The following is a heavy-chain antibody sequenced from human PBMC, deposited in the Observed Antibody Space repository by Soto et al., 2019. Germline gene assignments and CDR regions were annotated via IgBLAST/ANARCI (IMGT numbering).Heavy chain of an antibody. V-gene: IGHV4-59*01. Sequence: SETLSLTCTVSGGSISSYSWSWIRQPPGEGLEWIGYIYYSGTTNYNPSLKGRVTISKDTSKNQFSLKLTSVTAADTAVYYCARDAEYAMDVWGQGTTVTVSS. J-gene: IGHJ6*02. CDR1: GGSISSYS. CDR2: IYYSGTT. CDR3: ARDAEYAMDV.